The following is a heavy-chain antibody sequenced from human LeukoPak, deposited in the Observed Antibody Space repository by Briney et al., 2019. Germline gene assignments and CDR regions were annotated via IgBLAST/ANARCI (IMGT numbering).Heavy chain of an antibody. J-gene: IGHJ4*02. CDR3: ARITYYYDNSDRGPMDS. V-gene: IGHV4-39*01. D-gene: IGHD3-22*01. Sequence: PSETLSLTCTVSGGSISSRNYYWGWIRQPPGKGLEWIGSFYYSGSTYYNPPLKSRVTISVDTSKNQFSLKLNYVTAADTAVYYCARITYYYDNSDRGPMDSWGQGTLVTVSS. CDR1: GGSISSRNYY. CDR2: FYYSGST.